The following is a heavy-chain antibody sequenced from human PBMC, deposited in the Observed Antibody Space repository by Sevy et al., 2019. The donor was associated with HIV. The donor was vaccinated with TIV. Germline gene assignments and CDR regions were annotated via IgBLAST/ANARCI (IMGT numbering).Heavy chain of an antibody. J-gene: IGHJ6*02. Sequence: ASVKVSCKASGYSFTSYGITWVRQAPGQGLEWMGWISVYNGNTHFAQKLQGRVTMTTDTSTSTAYMELRSLRSDDTAVYYCARDTGGVSGVWSGYSVSGMDVWGQGTTVTVSS. CDR3: ARDTGGVSGVWSGYSVSGMDV. CDR1: GYSFTSYG. V-gene: IGHV1-18*01. CDR2: ISVYNGNT. D-gene: IGHD3-3*01.